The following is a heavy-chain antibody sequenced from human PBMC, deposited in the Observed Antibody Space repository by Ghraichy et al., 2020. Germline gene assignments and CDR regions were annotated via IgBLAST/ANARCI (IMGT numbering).Heavy chain of an antibody. CDR1: GGSISSYY. CDR2: MYYSGST. V-gene: IGHV4-59*01. J-gene: IGHJ5*02. CDR3: ARDRGCSSTTCYWFDP. D-gene: IGHD2-2*01. Sequence: SETLSLICTVSGGSISSYYWSWIRQPPGKGLEWIGYMYYSGSTNYNPSLKSRVTISVDTSKNQLSLKLSSVTAADTAVYYCARDRGCSSTTCYWFDPWGQGTLVTVSS.